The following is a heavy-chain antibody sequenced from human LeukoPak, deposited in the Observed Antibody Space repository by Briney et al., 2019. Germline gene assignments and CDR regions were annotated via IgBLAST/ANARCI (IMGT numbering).Heavy chain of an antibody. CDR2: INPYSGGT. CDR3: ARDRSGGSASVYY. Sequence: WVRQTPGQGLEWMGWINPYSGGTNYAQKFQDRVTMTRDTSISTAYMELSRLRSDDSAMYYCARDRSGGSASVYYWGQGTLVTVSS. J-gene: IGHJ4*02. V-gene: IGHV1-2*02. D-gene: IGHD6-13*01.